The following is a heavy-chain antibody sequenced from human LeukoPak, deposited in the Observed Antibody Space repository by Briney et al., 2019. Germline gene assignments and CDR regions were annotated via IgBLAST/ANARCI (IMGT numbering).Heavy chain of an antibody. CDR3: ARDRRPTAPGSYYYYGMDV. CDR1: GFTFSSYA. CDR2: ISYDGSNK. V-gene: IGHV3-30*14. J-gene: IGHJ6*02. D-gene: IGHD4-17*01. Sequence: AGRSLRLSCAASGFTFSSYAMHWVRQAPGKGLEWVAVISYDGSNKYYADSVKGRFTISRDNSKNTLYLQMGSLRAEDMAVYYCARDRRPTAPGSYYYYGMDVWGQGTTVTVPS.